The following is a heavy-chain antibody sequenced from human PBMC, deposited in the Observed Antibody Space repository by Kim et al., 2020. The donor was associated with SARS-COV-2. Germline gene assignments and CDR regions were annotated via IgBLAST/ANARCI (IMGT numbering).Heavy chain of an antibody. CDR2: DPGGGGRT. V-gene: IGHV3-23*01. J-gene: IGHJ4*02. D-gene: IGHD6-19*01. CDR1: GFTVNNFA. Sequence: GGSLRLSCGASGFTVNNFAMSWVRQAPGKGLEWVSTDPGGGGRTFYADSVKGRFTISRDNSKNTVLLQMNSVRAEDTAVDYCAKAQALGSGWDVFEDWGQGALVSVSA. CDR3: AKAQALGSGWDVFED.